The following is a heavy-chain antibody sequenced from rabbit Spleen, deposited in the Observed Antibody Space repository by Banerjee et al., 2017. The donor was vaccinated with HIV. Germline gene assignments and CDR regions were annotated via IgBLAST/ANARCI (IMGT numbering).Heavy chain of an antibody. CDR3: VRDQAGDADYGPYYLNL. Sequence: QQQLEESGGDLVKPEGSLTLTCTASGFSFSSGYWICWVRQAPGKGLEWIACIYAGSSGSTYYASWAKGRFTISKTSSTTVTLQVPSLTAADTATYFCVRDQAGDADYGPYYLNLWGPGTLVTVS. D-gene: IGHD2-1*01. CDR1: GFSFSSGYW. CDR2: IYAGSSGST. V-gene: IGHV1S45*01. J-gene: IGHJ4*01.